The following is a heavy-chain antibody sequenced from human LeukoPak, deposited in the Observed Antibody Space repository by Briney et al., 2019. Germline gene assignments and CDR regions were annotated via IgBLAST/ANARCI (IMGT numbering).Heavy chain of an antibody. V-gene: IGHV1-2*04. D-gene: IGHD2-15*01. J-gene: IGHJ4*02. CDR3: ARGYCSGGSCYGSPLPSFDY. CDR2: INPNSGGT. Sequence: ASVKVSCKASGYTFTGYYMHWVRQAPGQGLEWMGWINPNSGGTNYAQKFQGWVTMTRDTSISTAYMELSRLRSDDTAVYYCARGYCSGGSCYGSPLPSFDYWGQGTLVTVSS. CDR1: GYTFTGYY.